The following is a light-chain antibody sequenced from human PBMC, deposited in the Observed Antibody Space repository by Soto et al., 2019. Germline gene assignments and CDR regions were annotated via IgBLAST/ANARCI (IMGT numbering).Light chain of an antibody. Sequence: IQLTQSPSSLSASVGDRVTITCRASQGISSYLAWYQQKPGKAPKPLIYAASTLQSGVPSRFSGSGSGTDFTLTISSLQPEDFATYYCQQLNSYPLTFGQGTKVDIK. CDR1: QGISSY. J-gene: IGKJ1*01. V-gene: IGKV1-9*01. CDR3: QQLNSYPLT. CDR2: AAS.